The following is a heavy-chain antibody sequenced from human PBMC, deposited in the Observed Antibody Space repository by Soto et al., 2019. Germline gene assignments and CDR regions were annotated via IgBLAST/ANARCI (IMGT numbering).Heavy chain of an antibody. CDR2: IHTANGDT. J-gene: IGHJ4*02. D-gene: IGHD2-2*01. V-gene: IGHV1-3*04. CDR3: ARDTAMTPHYYFDY. CDR1: GYTFTANG. Sequence: GASVKVSCKASGYTFTANGLHWVRQAPGQNLEWMGWIHTANGDTAYSQEFQGRVTFTWDISATTLYMELSSLRSEDTAVYYCARDTAMTPHYYFDYWGQGTLVTVSS.